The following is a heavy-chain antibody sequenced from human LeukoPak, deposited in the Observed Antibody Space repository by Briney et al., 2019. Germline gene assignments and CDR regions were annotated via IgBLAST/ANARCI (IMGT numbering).Heavy chain of an antibody. V-gene: IGHV3-23*01. Sequence: PGGSLRHSCAASGFTFSSYAMSWVRQAPGKGLEWVSAISGSGGSTYYADSVKGRFTISRDNSKNTLYLQMNSLRAEDTAVYYCAKIVCSGGSCFDAFDIWGQGTMVTVSS. J-gene: IGHJ3*02. CDR2: ISGSGGST. CDR1: GFTFSSYA. D-gene: IGHD2-15*01. CDR3: AKIVCSGGSCFDAFDI.